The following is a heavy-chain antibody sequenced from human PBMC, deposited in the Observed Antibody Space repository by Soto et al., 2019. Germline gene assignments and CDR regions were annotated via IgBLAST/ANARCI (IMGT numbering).Heavy chain of an antibody. Sequence: QAQLVESGGGVVQPGTSLRLSCAASGFTFNTYGMHWVRQAPGKGLEWVAFISYDGSNEYYADSVKGRFTISRDNSKNTVFLQMNSLRGEDTAVYYCAKSLSVAAGWFDPWGKGALVTVSS. CDR3: AKSLSVAAGWFDP. CDR1: GFTFNTYG. J-gene: IGHJ5*02. D-gene: IGHD6-19*01. V-gene: IGHV3-30*18. CDR2: ISYDGSNE.